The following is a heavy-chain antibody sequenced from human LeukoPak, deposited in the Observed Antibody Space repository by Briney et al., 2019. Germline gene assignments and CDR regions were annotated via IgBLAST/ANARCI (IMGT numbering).Heavy chain of an antibody. V-gene: IGHV3-15*01. J-gene: IGHJ4*02. D-gene: IGHD3-22*01. CDR1: GFTFNNAW. CDR2: IKSKTDGGTT. CDR3: TTSLSSGYYIDY. Sequence: GGSLRLSCVASGFTFNNAWMNWVRQAPGKGLEWVGRIKSKTDGGTTDYAAPVKGRFTISRDDSKNTLYLQMNSLKTEDTAVYYCTTSLSSGYYIDYWGQGTLVTVSS.